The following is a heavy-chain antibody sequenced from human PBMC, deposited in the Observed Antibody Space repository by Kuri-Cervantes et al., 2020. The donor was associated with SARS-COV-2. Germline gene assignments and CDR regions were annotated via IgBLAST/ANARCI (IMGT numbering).Heavy chain of an antibody. CDR1: GYTFTSYG. Sequence: ASVKVSCKASGYTFTSYGISWVRQAPGQGLEWMGWISAYNGNTNYAQKLQGRVTMTTDTSTSTAYMELRSLRSDDTAVYYCARDLGQKRWLQYWYFDLWGRGTLVTVSS. D-gene: IGHD5-24*01. V-gene: IGHV1-18*01. CDR2: ISAYNGNT. J-gene: IGHJ2*01. CDR3: ARDLGQKRWLQYWYFDL.